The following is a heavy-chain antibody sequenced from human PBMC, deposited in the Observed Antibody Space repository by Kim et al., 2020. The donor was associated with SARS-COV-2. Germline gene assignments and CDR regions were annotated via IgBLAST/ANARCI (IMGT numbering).Heavy chain of an antibody. CDR3: ARPFVSGSYYRPFDP. CDR2: ISSTGITV. J-gene: IGHJ5*02. Sequence: GGSLRLSCAASGFIFSDYEMNWVRQAPGKGLEWVSYISSTGITVYYADSVKGRFTISRDNAKHSLFLQMNSLGAEDTAVYYCARPFVSGSYYRPFDPWGQGTLVTVSS. CDR1: GFIFSDYE. D-gene: IGHD3-10*01. V-gene: IGHV3-48*03.